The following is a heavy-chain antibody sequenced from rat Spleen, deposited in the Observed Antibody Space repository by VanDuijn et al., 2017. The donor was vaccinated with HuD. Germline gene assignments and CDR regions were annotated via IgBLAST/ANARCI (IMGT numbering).Heavy chain of an antibody. Sequence: EVQLQESGPGLVKPSQSLSLTCSVTGYSITSNYWGWIRKFPGNKMEWVGHITYSGTTAYSPTVKSRISITRDTSKHQFFLQLTSVTTEDTATYYCARDYGGASGYYWGQGVMVTVSS. CDR2: ITYSGTT. J-gene: IGHJ2*01. D-gene: IGHD1-11*01. CDR1: GYSITSNY. CDR3: ARDYGGASGYY. V-gene: IGHV3-1*01.